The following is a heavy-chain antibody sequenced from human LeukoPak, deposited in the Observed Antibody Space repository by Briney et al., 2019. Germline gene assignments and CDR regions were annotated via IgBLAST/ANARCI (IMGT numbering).Heavy chain of an antibody. CDR3: ARDNSGWYEFDP. D-gene: IGHD6-19*01. V-gene: IGHV1-2*02. CDR2: IRPASGDT. CDR1: GFAFSGYY. J-gene: IGHJ5*02. Sequence: GASVKVSCKASGFAFSGYYIHWVRQAPGQGLEWMGWIRPASGDTKYAQKFQGRVTMTRDTSISTAYMELSSLTSDDTSVYYCARDNSGWYEFDPWCQGTLVTVSS.